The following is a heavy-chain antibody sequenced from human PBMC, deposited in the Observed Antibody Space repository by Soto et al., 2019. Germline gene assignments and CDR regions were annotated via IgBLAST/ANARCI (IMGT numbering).Heavy chain of an antibody. CDR1: GYTFTSYG. V-gene: IGHV1-18*01. J-gene: IGHJ6*02. CDR3: ARRQWLVGGYYYGMDV. D-gene: IGHD6-19*01. CDR2: TSAYNGNT. Sequence: QVQLVQSGAEVKKPGASVKVSCKASGYTFTSYGISWVRQAPGQGLEWMGWTSAYNGNTNDAQKLQGRATMTTDTSTSTAYMELRSLRSDDTAVYYCARRQWLVGGYYYGMDVWGQGTTVTVSS.